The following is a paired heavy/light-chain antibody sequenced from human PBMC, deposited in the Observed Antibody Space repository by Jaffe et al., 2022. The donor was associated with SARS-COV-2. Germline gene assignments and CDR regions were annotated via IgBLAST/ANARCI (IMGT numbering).Light chain of an antibody. Sequence: DIQMTQSPSSLSASVGDRVTITCRASQSISRYLNWYQQKPGKAPKLLISAASSLQSGVPSRFSGSGSGTDFTLTISSLQPEDFATYYCQQSYSAPRTFGQGTKVEIK. CDR2: AAS. CDR1: QSISRY. CDR3: QQSYSAPRT. J-gene: IGKJ1*01. V-gene: IGKV1-39*01.
Heavy chain of an antibody. CDR2: ISSRSTTI. D-gene: IGHD5-18*01. J-gene: IGHJ4*02. CDR1: GFTFSTYS. Sequence: DVQLVESGGDLVQPGGSLRLSCTASGFTFSTYSMNWVRQAPGKGPEWISYISSRSTTIYYADSVKGRFTISRDDVKNSLYLQMNSLRAEDTAVYYCARGVREYTYGEDYWGQGTLVTVSS. V-gene: IGHV3-48*01. CDR3: ARGVREYTYGEDY.